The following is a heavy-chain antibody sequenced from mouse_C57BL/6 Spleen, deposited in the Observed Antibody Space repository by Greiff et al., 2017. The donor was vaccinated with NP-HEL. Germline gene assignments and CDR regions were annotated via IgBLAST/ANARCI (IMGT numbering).Heavy chain of an antibody. V-gene: IGHV5-9-1*02. J-gene: IGHJ2*01. CDR2: ISSGGDYI. CDR3: TRDEGGLPFDY. Sequence: EVKLMESGEGLVKPGGSLKLSCAASGFTFSSYAMSWVRQTPEKRLEWVAYISSGGDYIYYADTVKGRFTISRDNARNTLYLQMSSLKSEDTAMYYCTRDEGGLPFDYWGQGTTLTVSS. CDR1: GFTFSSYA. D-gene: IGHD2-2*01.